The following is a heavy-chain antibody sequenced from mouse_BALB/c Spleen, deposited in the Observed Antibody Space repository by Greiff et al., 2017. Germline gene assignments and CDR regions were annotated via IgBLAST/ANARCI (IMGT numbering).Heavy chain of an antibody. J-gene: IGHJ4*01. CDR1: GDSITSGY. D-gene: IGHD2-1*01. CDR3: ARGGNYVGAMDY. V-gene: IGHV3-8*02. Sequence: EVKVVESGPSLVKPSQTLSLTCSVTGDSITSGYWNWIRKFPGNKLEYMGYISYSGSTYYNPSLKSRISITRDTSKNQYYLQLNSVTTEDTATYYCARGGNYVGAMDYWGQGTSVTVSS. CDR2: ISYSGST.